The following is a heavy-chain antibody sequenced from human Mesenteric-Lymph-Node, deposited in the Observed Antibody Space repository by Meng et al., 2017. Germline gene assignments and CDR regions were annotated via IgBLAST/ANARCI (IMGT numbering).Heavy chain of an antibody. CDR2: IYYSGST. J-gene: IGHJ4*01. V-gene: IGHV4-31*03. Sequence: QVQLQESGPGLVKHSQTLSITCPFSGGSISSGGHSWSWIRQHPGKGLEWIAYIYYSGSTYYNPSLKSRVILSVDTSKNQFSLKLSSVTAADTAVYYCARVDSSGYFLDYWGQGTLVTVSS. D-gene: IGHD3-22*01. CDR3: ARVDSSGYFLDY. CDR1: GGSISSGGHS.